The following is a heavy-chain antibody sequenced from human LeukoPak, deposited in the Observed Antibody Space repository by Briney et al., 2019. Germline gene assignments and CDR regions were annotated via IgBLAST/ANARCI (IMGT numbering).Heavy chain of an antibody. V-gene: IGHV1-69*13. CDR2: IIPIVGTT. CDR1: GGTFSSYA. J-gene: IGHJ4*02. CDR3: ARGGYYYDSGGYSHLLDY. Sequence: GASVKVSCKASGGTFSSYAFSWVRQAPGQGLEWMGGIIPIVGTTNYAQMFQGRVTITADESTSTAYMELSSLRSEDTAVYYCARGGYYYDSGGYSHLLDYWGQGTLVTVSA. D-gene: IGHD3-22*01.